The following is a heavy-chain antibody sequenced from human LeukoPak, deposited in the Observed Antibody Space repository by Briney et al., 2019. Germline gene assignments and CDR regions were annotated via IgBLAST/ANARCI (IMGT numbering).Heavy chain of an antibody. CDR1: GGSFSGYY. D-gene: IGHD6-19*01. CDR2: INHSGST. J-gene: IGHJ1*01. CDR3: ARGVSGWSPRRHFQH. V-gene: IGHV4-34*01. Sequence: SETLSLTCAVYGGSFSGYYWSWIRQPPGKGLEWIGEINHSGSTNYNPSLKSRVTISVDTSKNQFSLKLSSVTAADTAVYYCARGVSGWSPRRHFQHWGQGTLVTVSS.